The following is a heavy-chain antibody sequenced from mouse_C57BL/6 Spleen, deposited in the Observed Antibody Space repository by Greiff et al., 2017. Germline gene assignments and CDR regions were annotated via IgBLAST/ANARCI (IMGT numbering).Heavy chain of an antibody. V-gene: IGHV1-80*01. J-gene: IGHJ3*01. D-gene: IGHD1-1*01. CDR2: IYPGDGDT. CDR3: ARGDGSSQAWFAY. Sequence: VKLVESGAELVKPGASVKISCKASGYAFSSYWMNWVKQRPGKGLEWIGQIYPGDGDTNYNGKFTGKATLTADKSSSTAYMQLSSLTSEDSAVYVCARGDGSSQAWFAYWGQGTLVTVSA. CDR1: GYAFSSYW.